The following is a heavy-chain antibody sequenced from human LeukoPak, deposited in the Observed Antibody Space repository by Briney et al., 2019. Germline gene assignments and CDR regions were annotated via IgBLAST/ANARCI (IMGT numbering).Heavy chain of an antibody. Sequence: SETLSLTCAVYGGSFSGYYWSWSRQPTGKGLQWIGEINHSGSTNYNPSLKSRVTISVDTSKNQFSLKLSSVTAADTAVYYCARDRGTWNDDGFDYWGQGTLVTVSS. CDR3: ARDRGTWNDDGFDY. V-gene: IGHV4-34*01. CDR2: INHSGST. D-gene: IGHD1-1*01. J-gene: IGHJ4*02. CDR1: GGSFSGYY.